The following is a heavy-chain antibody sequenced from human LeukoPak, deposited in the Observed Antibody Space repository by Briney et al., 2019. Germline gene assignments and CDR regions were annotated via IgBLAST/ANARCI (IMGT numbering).Heavy chain of an antibody. CDR2: ISGSGGST. D-gene: IGHD5-12*01. CDR3: ATVRRGSGPGPFDY. J-gene: IGHJ4*02. Sequence: GGSLRLSCAASGFTFSSYAMSWVRQAPGKGLEWVSAISGSGGSTYYADSVKGRFTISRDNSRNTLYLQMNSLRAEDTAVYYCATVRRGSGPGPFDYWGQGTLVTVSS. V-gene: IGHV3-23*01. CDR1: GFTFSSYA.